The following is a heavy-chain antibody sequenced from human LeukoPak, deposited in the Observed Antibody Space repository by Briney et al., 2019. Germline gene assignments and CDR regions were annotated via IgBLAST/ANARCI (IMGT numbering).Heavy chain of an antibody. V-gene: IGHV1-69*05. J-gene: IGHJ4*02. Sequence: SVKVSCKASGGTFSSHAISWVRQAPGQGLEWVGGIIPIFGTTNYAQKFQGRVTITTDESTSTGYMELRSLRSDDTAVYYCARGDSGYDYGFDNWGQGTLVTVSS. D-gene: IGHD5-12*01. CDR2: IIPIFGTT. CDR3: ARGDSGYDYGFDN. CDR1: GGTFSSHA.